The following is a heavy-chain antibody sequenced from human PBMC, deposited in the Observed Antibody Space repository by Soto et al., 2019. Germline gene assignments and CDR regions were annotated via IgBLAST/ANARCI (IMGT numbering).Heavy chain of an antibody. J-gene: IGHJ4*02. CDR1: GFTFSSYG. CDR2: IWYDGSNK. CDR3: ARSPPLPLGYDFWSGYYFDY. V-gene: IGHV3-33*08. Sequence: GGSLRLSCAASGFTFSSYGMHWVRQAPGKGLEWVAVIWYDGSNKYYADSVKGRFTISRDNSKNTLYLQMNSLRAEDTAVYYCARSPPLPLGYDFWSGYYFDYWGQGTLVTVSS. D-gene: IGHD3-3*01.